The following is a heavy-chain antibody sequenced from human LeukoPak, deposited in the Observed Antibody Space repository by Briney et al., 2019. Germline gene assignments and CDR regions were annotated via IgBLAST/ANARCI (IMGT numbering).Heavy chain of an antibody. CDR2: IIPIFGTA. Sequence: SVKVSCKASGGTFSSYAISWVRQAPGQGLEWMGRIIPIFGTANYAQKFQGRVTITTDESTSTAYMELSSLRSEDTAVYYCASENNYYDSSGYYKPYYFDYWGQGTLVTVSS. J-gene: IGHJ4*02. D-gene: IGHD3-22*01. CDR3: ASENNYYDSSGYYKPYYFDY. V-gene: IGHV1-69*05. CDR1: GGTFSSYA.